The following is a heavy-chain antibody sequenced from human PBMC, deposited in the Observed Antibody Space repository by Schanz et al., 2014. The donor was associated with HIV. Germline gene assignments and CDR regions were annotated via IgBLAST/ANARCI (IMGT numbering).Heavy chain of an antibody. CDR3: AKDSGSGVMFNFDY. CDR1: GFTFSSYG. CDR2: ISYDGSNK. V-gene: IGHV3-30*18. D-gene: IGHD3-10*01. Sequence: QVQLVESGGGVVQPGRSLRLSCAASGFTFSSYGMHWVRQAPGKGLEWVAVISYDGSNKYYADSVKGRFTISRDNSKNTLYLQMNSRRAEDTDVYYCAKDSGSGVMFNFDYWGQGTLVTVSS. J-gene: IGHJ4*02.